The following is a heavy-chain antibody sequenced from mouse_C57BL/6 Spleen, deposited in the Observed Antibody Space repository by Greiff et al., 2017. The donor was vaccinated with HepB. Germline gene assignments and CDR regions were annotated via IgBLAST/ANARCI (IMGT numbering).Heavy chain of an antibody. V-gene: IGHV1-50*01. D-gene: IGHD1-3*01. CDR2: IDPSDSYT. J-gene: IGHJ2*01. CDR3: ARGGLEVDYCDY. CDR1: GYTFTSYW. Sequence: QVQLQQPGAELVKPGASVKLSCKASGYTFTSYWMQWVKQRPGQGLEWIGEIDPSDSYTNYNQKFKGKATLTVDTSSSTAYMQLSSLTSEDSAVYYCARGGLEVDYCDYWGQGTTLTVSS.